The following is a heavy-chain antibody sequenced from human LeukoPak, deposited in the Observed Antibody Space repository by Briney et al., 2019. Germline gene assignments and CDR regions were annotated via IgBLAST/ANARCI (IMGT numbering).Heavy chain of an antibody. Sequence: SETLSLTCTVSGYSISSGYYWGWIRQPPGKGLEWIGSIYQSGSGSSYYNPSLKSRVTISGDTSKNQFFLRLSSVTAADTAVYYCASTLRFLPYRRFDYWGQGTLVTVPS. CDR1: GYSISSGYY. CDR2: IYQSGSGSS. D-gene: IGHD3-3*01. CDR3: ASTLRFLPYRRFDY. V-gene: IGHV4-38-2*02. J-gene: IGHJ4*02.